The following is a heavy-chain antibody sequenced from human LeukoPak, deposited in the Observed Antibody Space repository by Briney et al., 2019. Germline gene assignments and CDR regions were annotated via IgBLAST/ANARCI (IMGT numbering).Heavy chain of an antibody. V-gene: IGHV4-39*01. CDR2: IYYSGAS. D-gene: IGHD3-22*01. Sequence: SETLSLTCTVSGDSISSNSYYWGWIRQAPGKGLEWIGSIYYSGASYYNPSPKSRVIISVDTSKNQFSLKLSSVTAADTAVFYCARHYYDSSGYYLEGFDIWGQGTMVTVSS. J-gene: IGHJ3*02. CDR3: ARHYYDSSGYYLEGFDI. CDR1: GDSISSNSYY.